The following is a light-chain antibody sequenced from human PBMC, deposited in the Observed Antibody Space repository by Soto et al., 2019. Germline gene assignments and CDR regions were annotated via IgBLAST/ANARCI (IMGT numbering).Light chain of an antibody. V-gene: IGLV2-14*01. CDR1: SIDVGGYNY. J-gene: IGLJ1*01. CDR3: SSYTARGTRV. Sequence: QSALTQFASVSGSPGQSITISCTGTSIDVGGYNYVSWYQQLPDKAPKLLIYEVGNRPSGVSIRFSGSKSGNTASLTISGLQAEDEADYYCSSYTARGTRVFGTGTKLTVL. CDR2: EVG.